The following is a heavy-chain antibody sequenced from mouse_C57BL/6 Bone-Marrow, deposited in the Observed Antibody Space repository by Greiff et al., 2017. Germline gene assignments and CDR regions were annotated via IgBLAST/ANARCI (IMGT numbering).Heavy chain of an antibody. Sequence: VQLKESGAELVRPGASVKLSCTASGFNIKDDYMHWVKQRPEQGLEWIGWFDPENGDTEYASKFQGKATIPADTSSNPAYLQLSSLTSEDTAVYYCTTWYGSSYGGQGTLVTVSA. V-gene: IGHV14-4*01. D-gene: IGHD1-1*01. CDR3: TTWYGSSY. CDR1: GFNIKDDY. J-gene: IGHJ3*01. CDR2: FDPENGDT.